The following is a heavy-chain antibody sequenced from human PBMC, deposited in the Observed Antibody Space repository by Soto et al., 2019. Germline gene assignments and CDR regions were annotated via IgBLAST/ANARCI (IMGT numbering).Heavy chain of an antibody. CDR2: IIPLFGTG. J-gene: IGHJ5*02. Sequence: VASVKVSCKASGVTSSTHTITWVRQAPGQGLEWMGGIIPLFGTGHKAQKFQGRITIIADKSTSTAYMELSSLRSEDTAVYFCASGSAMGADHWRQVTLVTVSS. CDR1: GVTSSTHT. D-gene: IGHD5-18*01. V-gene: IGHV1-69*06. CDR3: ASGSAMGADH.